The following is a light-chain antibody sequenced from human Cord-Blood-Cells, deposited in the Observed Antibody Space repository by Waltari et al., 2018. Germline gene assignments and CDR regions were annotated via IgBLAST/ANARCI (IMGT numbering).Light chain of an antibody. J-gene: IGLJ3*02. Sequence: QSVLTQPPSASGTPGQRVTISCSGSSSNIGSNYVYWYQQLPGTAPKLLIYRNNRRASGVPDRCSGSKSGTSASLAISGLRSEDEADYYCAAWDDSLSGRVFGGGTKLTVL. CDR3: AAWDDSLSGRV. V-gene: IGLV1-47*01. CDR2: RNN. CDR1: SSNIGSNY.